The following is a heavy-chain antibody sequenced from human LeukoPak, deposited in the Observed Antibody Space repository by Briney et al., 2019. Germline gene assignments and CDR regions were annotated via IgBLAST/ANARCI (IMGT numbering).Heavy chain of an antibody. J-gene: IGHJ4*02. CDR1: GFTVSSNY. Sequence: GGSLRLSCAASGFTVSSNYINWVRQAPGKGLEWVSYITSGGGTTYYADSVRGRFTISRDNAKNSLFLEMNSLRADDTAVYYCARDQGIFGVPGWGQGTLVTVSS. CDR3: ARDQGIFGVPG. V-gene: IGHV3-48*03. D-gene: IGHD3-3*01. CDR2: ITSGGGTT.